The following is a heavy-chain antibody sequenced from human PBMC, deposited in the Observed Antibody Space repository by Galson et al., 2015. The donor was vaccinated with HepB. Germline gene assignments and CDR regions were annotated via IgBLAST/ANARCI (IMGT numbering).Heavy chain of an antibody. Sequence: SVKVSCKASGYTFTHYYIHWVRQAPGQGLEWLGWGNPNGGGTELAQKFQGRGTLTGGTSISTAYMELSDMKSDDTAVYYCARSSLYQWNGYDAFDIWGQGTLVTVSS. D-gene: IGHD1-20*01. CDR3: ARSSLYQWNGYDAFDI. CDR2: GNPNGGGT. CDR1: GYTFTHYY. J-gene: IGHJ3*02. V-gene: IGHV1-2*02.